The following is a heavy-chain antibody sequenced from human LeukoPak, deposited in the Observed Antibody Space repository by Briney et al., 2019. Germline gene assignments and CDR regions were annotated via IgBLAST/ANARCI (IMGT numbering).Heavy chain of an antibody. V-gene: IGHV3-30*04. CDR3: ARDPLRERQTGYFDY. D-gene: IGHD4-17*01. J-gene: IGHJ4*02. CDR2: ISYDGSNK. CDR1: GFTFNNYA. Sequence: PGGPLRLSCAASGFTFNNYAMHWVRQAPGKGLEWVAVISYDGSNKYYADSVKGRFTISRDNSKNTLYLQMNSLRAEDTAVYYCARDPLRERQTGYFDYWGQGTLVTVFS.